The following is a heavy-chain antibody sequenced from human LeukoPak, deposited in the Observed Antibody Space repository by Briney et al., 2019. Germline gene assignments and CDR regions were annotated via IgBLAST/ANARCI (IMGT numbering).Heavy chain of an antibody. D-gene: IGHD3-9*01. J-gene: IGHJ2*01. CDR2: FDPEDGET. Sequence: ASVKVSCKASGYTFTSYYMHWVRQAPGKGLEWMGGFDPEDGETIYAQKFQGRVTMTEDTSTDTAYMELSSLRSEDTAVYYCATSQPKLRYFDWLRYWYFDLWGRGTLVTVSS. CDR1: GYTFTSYY. V-gene: IGHV1-24*01. CDR3: ATSQPKLRYFDWLRYWYFDL.